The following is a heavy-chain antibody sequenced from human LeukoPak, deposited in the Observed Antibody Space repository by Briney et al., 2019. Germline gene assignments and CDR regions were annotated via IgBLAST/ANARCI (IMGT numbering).Heavy chain of an antibody. D-gene: IGHD6-25*01. V-gene: IGHV7-4-1*02. Sequence: ASVKVSCKASGYTFTSYAMNWVRQAPGQGLEWMGYINTNTGNPTYAQGFTGRFVFSLDTSVSTAYLQISSLKAEDTAVYYCARPSPQRGGNYYMDVWGKGTTVTVSS. CDR3: ARPSPQRGGNYYMDV. J-gene: IGHJ6*03. CDR2: INTNTGNP. CDR1: GYTFTSYA.